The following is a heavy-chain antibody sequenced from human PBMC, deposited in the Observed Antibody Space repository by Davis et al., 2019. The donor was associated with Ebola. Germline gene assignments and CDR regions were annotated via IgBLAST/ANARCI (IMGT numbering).Heavy chain of an antibody. D-gene: IGHD1-26*01. V-gene: IGHV3-23*01. Sequence: GGSLRLSCSASGSTFSTYTMHWVRQAPGKGLEWVSTLGTSADTYYADSVKGRFTISRDNSRNTLYLQMNGLRVEDTAIYYCAKDTSNIWFDVWGQGTMVTVSS. CDR3: AKDTSNIWFDV. CDR1: GSTFSTYT. CDR2: LGTSADT. J-gene: IGHJ3*01.